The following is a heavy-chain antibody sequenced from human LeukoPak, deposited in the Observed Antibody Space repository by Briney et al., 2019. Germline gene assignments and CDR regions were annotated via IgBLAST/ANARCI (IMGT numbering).Heavy chain of an antibody. D-gene: IGHD6-13*01. CDR3: ARGSGSWSGYYHGMDV. CDR1: GFTFSSYW. CDR2: IKQDGSEK. V-gene: IGHV3-7*04. J-gene: IGHJ6*02. Sequence: GGSLRLSCAASGFTFSSYWMSWVRQAPGKGLEWVANIKQDGSEKYYVDSVKGRFTISRDNAKNSLYLQMNSLRAEDTAVYYCARGSGSWSGYYHGMDVWGQGTTVTVSS.